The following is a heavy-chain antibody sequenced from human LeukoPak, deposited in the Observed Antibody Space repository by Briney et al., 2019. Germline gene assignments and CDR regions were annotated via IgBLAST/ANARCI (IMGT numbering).Heavy chain of an antibody. V-gene: IGHV1-8*01. CDR3: ASSNYYGSGSWGDAFDI. D-gene: IGHD3-10*01. CDR1: GYTFTSYD. CDR2: MNPNSGNT. J-gene: IGHJ3*02. Sequence: ASVKVSCKASGYTFTSYDINWVRQATGQGLEWMGWMNPNSGNTGYAQKFQGRVTMTRNTSISTAYMELSSLRSEDTAVYYCASSNYYGSGSWGDAFDIWGQGTMVTVSS.